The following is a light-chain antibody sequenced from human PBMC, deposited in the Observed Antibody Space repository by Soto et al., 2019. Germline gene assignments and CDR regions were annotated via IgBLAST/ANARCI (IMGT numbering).Light chain of an antibody. CDR3: LQRRSWPLT. Sequence: EIMLTQSPATLSLSPGERATLSCRASQSVSSYLAWYQQKPGQAPRLLIYDASNRATGIPARFSGSGSGTDFTLTISSLEPEDFAVYYCLQRRSWPLTFGGGTQVEFK. J-gene: IGKJ4*01. V-gene: IGKV3-11*01. CDR2: DAS. CDR1: QSVSSY.